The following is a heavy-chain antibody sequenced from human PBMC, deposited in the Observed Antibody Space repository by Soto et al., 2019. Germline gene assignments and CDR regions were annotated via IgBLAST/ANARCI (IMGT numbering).Heavy chain of an antibody. CDR2: IYYSGST. V-gene: IGHV4-31*03. J-gene: IGHJ4*02. CDR1: GGSNSSGGYY. Sequence: SETLSLTCSVSGGSNSSGGYYWSWIRQHPGKGLEWIGYIYYSGSTYYNPSLKSRVTISVDTSKNQFSLKLSSVTAADTAVYYCARGDDSSGYPYYFDYWGQGTLVTVSS. CDR3: ARGDDSSGYPYYFDY. D-gene: IGHD3-22*01.